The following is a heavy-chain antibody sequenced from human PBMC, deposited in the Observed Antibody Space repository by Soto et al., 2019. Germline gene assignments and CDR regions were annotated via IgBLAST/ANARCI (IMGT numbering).Heavy chain of an antibody. CDR3: TKGTWLDS. V-gene: IGHV3-23*01. CDR1: GFTFGSHD. Sequence: EVQLLESGGGLEQPGGSLRLSCAASGFTFGSHDMRWVRQAPGKALECVSSISVSDPGTYYADSVKGRFTTSRDISKNTLFLQMDSLRAEDTALYSWTKGTWLDSWGQGTMVTVSS. D-gene: IGHD6-19*01. J-gene: IGHJ3*01. CDR2: ISVSDPGT.